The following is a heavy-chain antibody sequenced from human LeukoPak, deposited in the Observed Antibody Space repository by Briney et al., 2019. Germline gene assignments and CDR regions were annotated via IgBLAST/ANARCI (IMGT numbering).Heavy chain of an antibody. CDR3: ARDSLDGDYGYYYYGMDV. CDR1: GYTFTSYG. J-gene: IGHJ6*02. Sequence: EASVKVSCKASGYTFTSYGISWVRQAPGQGLEWMGWISAYNGNTNYAQKLQGRVTMTTDTSTSTAYMELRSLRSDDTAVYYCARDSLDGDYGYYYYGMDVWGQGTTDTVSS. V-gene: IGHV1-18*01. D-gene: IGHD4-17*01. CDR2: ISAYNGNT.